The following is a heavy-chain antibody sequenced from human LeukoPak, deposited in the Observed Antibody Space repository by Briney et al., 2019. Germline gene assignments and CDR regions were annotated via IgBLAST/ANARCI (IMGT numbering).Heavy chain of an antibody. CDR3: ARGSYDSSGYYFPPGAFDI. CDR2: IYYSGST. CDR1: GGSISSSSYY. V-gene: IGHV4-39*01. J-gene: IGHJ3*02. Sequence: SETLSLTCTVSGGSISSSSYYWGWIRQPPGKGLEWIGSIYYSGSTYYNPSLKSRVTISVDTSKNRFSLKLSSVTAADTAVYYCARGSYDSSGYYFPPGAFDIWGQGTMVTVSS. D-gene: IGHD3-22*01.